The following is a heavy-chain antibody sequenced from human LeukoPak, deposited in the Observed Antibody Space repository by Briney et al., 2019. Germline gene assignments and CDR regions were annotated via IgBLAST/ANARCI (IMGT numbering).Heavy chain of an antibody. Sequence: PSETLSLTCTVSAYSIRSGYFWGWIRQPPGKGVDWIASIYHSGSTYYNPSLKSRVTISVDTSKNQFSLKLTSVTAADTAVYYCARVLYYDVLTGYYINGWFDPWGQGTLVTVSS. V-gene: IGHV4-38-2*02. CDR2: IYHSGST. CDR3: ARVLYYDVLTGYYINGWFDP. D-gene: IGHD3-9*01. CDR1: AYSIRSGYF. J-gene: IGHJ5*02.